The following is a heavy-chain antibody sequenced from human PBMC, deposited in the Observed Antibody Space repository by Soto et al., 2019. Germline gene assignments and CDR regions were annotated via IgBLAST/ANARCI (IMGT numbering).Heavy chain of an antibody. J-gene: IGHJ5*02. CDR1: GGSISSGGYY. CDR2: IYYSGST. D-gene: IGHD3-10*01. CDR3: ARGYYYYGSGSYLWFDP. V-gene: IGHV4-31*03. Sequence: SETLSLTCTVSGGSISSGGYYWSWIRQHPGKGLEWIGYIYYSGSTYYNPSLKSRVTISVDTSKNQFSLKLSSVTAADTAVYYCARGYYYYGSGSYLWFDPWGQGTLVTVSS.